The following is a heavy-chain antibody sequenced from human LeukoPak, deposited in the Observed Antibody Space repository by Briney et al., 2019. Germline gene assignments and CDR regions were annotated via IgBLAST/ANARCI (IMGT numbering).Heavy chain of an antibody. V-gene: IGHV3-23*01. Sequence: GGSLRLSCAASGFTFSSYAMSWVRQAPGKGLEWVSAISGSGGSTYYADSVKGRFTISRDNSKNTLYLQTNSLRAEDTAVYYCASLYCSGGSCYPYYFDYWGQGTLVTVSS. CDR1: GFTFSSYA. D-gene: IGHD2-15*01. J-gene: IGHJ4*02. CDR3: ASLYCSGGSCYPYYFDY. CDR2: ISGSGGST.